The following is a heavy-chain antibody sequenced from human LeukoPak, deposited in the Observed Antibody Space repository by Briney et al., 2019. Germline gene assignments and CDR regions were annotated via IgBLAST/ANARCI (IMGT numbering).Heavy chain of an antibody. V-gene: IGHV3-48*03. D-gene: IGHD3-3*01. CDR2: ISSSGSTI. Sequence: PGGSLRLSCAASGFTFSSYEMNWVRQAPGKGLEWVSYISSSGSTIYYADSVKGRFTISRDNAKNSLYLQMNSLRAEDTAVYYCARVQRSYYDFWSGYDAIDIWGQGTMVTVSS. CDR1: GFTFSSYE. J-gene: IGHJ3*02. CDR3: ARVQRSYYDFWSGYDAIDI.